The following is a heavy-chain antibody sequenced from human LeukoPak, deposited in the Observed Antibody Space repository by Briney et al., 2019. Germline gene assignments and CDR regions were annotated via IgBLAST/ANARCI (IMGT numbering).Heavy chain of an antibody. CDR1: GGSISSGGYY. D-gene: IGHD4-17*01. J-gene: IGHJ4*02. Sequence: PSETLSLTCTVSGGSISSGGYYWSWIRQPPGKGLEWIGYIYHSGSTYYNPSLKSRVTISVDRSKNQFSLKLSSVTAADTAVYYCARATVPGYFDYWGQGTLVTVSS. CDR3: ARATVPGYFDY. CDR2: IYHSGST. V-gene: IGHV4-30-2*01.